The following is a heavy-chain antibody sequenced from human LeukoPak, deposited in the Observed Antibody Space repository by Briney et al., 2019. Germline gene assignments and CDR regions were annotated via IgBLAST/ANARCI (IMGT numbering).Heavy chain of an antibody. D-gene: IGHD4-17*01. CDR3: ARDGDYGAPTPYYFDY. CDR1: GYTFTGYY. J-gene: IGHJ4*02. V-gene: IGHV1-69*13. CDR2: IIPIFGTA. Sequence: SVKVSCKASGYTFTGYYMHWVRQAPGQGLEWMGGIIPIFGTANYAQKFQGRVTITADESTSTAYMELSSLRSEDTAVYYCARDGDYGAPTPYYFDYWGQGTLVTVSS.